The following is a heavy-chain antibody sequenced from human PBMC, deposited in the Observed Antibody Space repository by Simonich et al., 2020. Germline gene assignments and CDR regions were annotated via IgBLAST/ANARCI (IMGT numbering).Heavy chain of an antibody. CDR1: GFTFSSYW. V-gene: IGHV3-7*01. CDR3: ARDGLGTAYYYYMDV. D-gene: IGHD7-27*01. Sequence: EVQLVESGGGLVQPGGSLRLSCAASGFTFSSYWMSWVRQAPGKGLEWVAKIKQDGSEKYYVDSGKGRFTISRDNAKNSLYLQMNSLRAEDTAVYYCARDGLGTAYYYYMDVWGKGTTVTVSS. CDR2: IKQDGSEK. J-gene: IGHJ6*03.